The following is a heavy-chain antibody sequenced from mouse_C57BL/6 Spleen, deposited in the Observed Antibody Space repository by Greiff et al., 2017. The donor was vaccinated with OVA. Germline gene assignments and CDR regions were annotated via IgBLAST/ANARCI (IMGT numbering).Heavy chain of an antibody. Sequence: VQLKESGPVLVKPGASVKMSCKASGYTFTDYYMNWVKQSHGKSLEWIGVINPYNGGTSYNQKFKGKATLTVDKSSCTAYMELNSLTSEDSAVYYCARRGGTRGYFDGWGTGTTVTVAS. D-gene: IGHD4-1*01. CDR3: ARRGGTRGYFDG. V-gene: IGHV1-19*01. CDR2: INPYNGGT. J-gene: IGHJ1*03. CDR1: GYTFTDYY.